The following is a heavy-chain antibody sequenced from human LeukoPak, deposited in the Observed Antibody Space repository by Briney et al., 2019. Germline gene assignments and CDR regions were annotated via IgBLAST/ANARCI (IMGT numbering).Heavy chain of an antibody. CDR1: GGTFSSYA. V-gene: IGHV1-69*06. CDR2: IIPIFGTA. D-gene: IGHD2-2*01. J-gene: IGHJ5*02. CDR3: ARVYCSSTSCYETRFDP. Sequence: SVNVSCKASGGTFSSYAISWVRQAPGQGLEWMGGIIPIFGTANYAQKFQGRVTITADKSTSTAYMELSSLRSEDTAVYYCARVYCSSTSCYETRFDPWGQGTLVTVSS.